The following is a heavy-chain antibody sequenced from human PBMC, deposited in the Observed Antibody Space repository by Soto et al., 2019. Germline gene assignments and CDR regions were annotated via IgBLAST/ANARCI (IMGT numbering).Heavy chain of an antibody. D-gene: IGHD3-10*01. V-gene: IGHV3-23*01. CDR2: ISGSGGST. J-gene: IGHJ4*02. CDR1: GFTFSSYA. CDR3: AKDPGVVVGGEYYFDY. Sequence: GGSLRLSCAASGFTFSSYAMSWVRQAPGKGLEWVSAISGSGGSTYYADSVKGRFTISRDNSKNTLYLQMNSLRAEDTAVYYCAKDPGVVVGGEYYFDYWGQGTRVSVSS.